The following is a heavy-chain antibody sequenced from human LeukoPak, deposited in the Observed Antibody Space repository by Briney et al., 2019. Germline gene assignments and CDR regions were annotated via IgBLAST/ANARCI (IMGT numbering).Heavy chain of an antibody. CDR2: ITDSGGSS. CDR1: GFIFSNYA. D-gene: IGHD3-10*01. V-gene: IGHV3-23*01. Sequence: GGSLRLSCAASGFIFSNYAMTWVRQAPGKGLEYISSITDSGGSSYYADSVKGRFTLSRDNSRDTLYLHLNSLRAEDTALYYCAKGGLGQASGLDVWGQGTTVIVSS. CDR3: AKGGLGQASGLDV. J-gene: IGHJ6*02.